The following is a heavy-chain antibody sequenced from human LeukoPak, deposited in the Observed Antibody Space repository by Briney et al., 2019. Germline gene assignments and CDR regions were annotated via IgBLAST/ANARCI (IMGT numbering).Heavy chain of an antibody. Sequence: PSETLSLTCTVSGGSSSSSSYYWGWIRQPLGEGLEWTGNVYYSGSTYYNPSLKSRVTISVDTSKNQFSLKLSSVTAADTALYYCARLRGYYFDYWGQGILVTVSS. CDR2: VYYSGST. J-gene: IGHJ4*02. CDR3: ARLRGYYFDY. CDR1: GGSSSSSSYY. V-gene: IGHV4-39*01.